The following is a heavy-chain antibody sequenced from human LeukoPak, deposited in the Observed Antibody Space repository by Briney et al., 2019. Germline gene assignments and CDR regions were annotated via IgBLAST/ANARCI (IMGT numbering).Heavy chain of an antibody. J-gene: IGHJ6*02. D-gene: IGHD3-10*01. V-gene: IGHV4-4*09. CDR1: GGSISDYY. CDR2: IYTSGGT. Sequence: SETLSLTCTVSGGSISDYYWSWIRQPPGKGLEWIGYIYTSGGTNYNPSLKGRVTMSVDASKNQFSLKLSSVTAADTAVYYCARAPLYGSGSYWVVSYYYYGMDVWGQGTTVTVSS. CDR3: ARAPLYGSGSYWVVSYYYYGMDV.